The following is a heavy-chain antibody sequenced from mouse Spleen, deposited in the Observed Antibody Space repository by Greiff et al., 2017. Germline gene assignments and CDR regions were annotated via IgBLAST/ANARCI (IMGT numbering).Heavy chain of an antibody. Sequence: QVQLQQSGAELAKPGASVKLSCKASGYTFTSYWMHWVKQRPGQGLEWIGYINPSSGYTKYNQKFKDKATLTADKSSSTAYMQLSSLTYEDSAVYYCARDYSNYGGWFAYWGQGTLVTVSA. CDR1: GYTFTSYW. V-gene: IGHV1-7*01. J-gene: IGHJ3*01. D-gene: IGHD2-5*01. CDR2: INPSSGYT. CDR3: ARDYSNYGGWFAY.